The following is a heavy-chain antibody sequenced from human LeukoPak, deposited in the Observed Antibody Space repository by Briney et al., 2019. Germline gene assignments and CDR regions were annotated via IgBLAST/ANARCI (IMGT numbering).Heavy chain of an antibody. J-gene: IGHJ4*02. CDR2: IWSDSADT. Sequence: PGRSLRLSCAASGFIFSRYTINWVRQAPGKGLEWVSSIWSDSADTHYADSVKGRFTISRDNAKNSLYLQMNSLRAEDSAVYYCARDFFHSDISRPFDYWGQGTLVTVSS. V-gene: IGHV3-21*01. CDR1: GFIFSRYT. CDR3: ARDFFHSDISRPFDY. D-gene: IGHD3-3*02.